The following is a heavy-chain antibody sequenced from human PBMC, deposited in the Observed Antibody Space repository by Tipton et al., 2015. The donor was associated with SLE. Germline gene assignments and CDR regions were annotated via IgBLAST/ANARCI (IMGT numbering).Heavy chain of an antibody. V-gene: IGHV4-61*09. Sequence: LSLTCTVSGGSISSGPYYWSWIRQPAGKGLEWIGHMYTSGSVNYNPSLKSRVTISGDRSKNQFSLTLHSVTAADTAVYYCARDDSQGASAFDYWGQGTLLTVSS. CDR2: MYTSGSV. CDR1: GGSISSGPYY. CDR3: ARDDSQGASAFDY. D-gene: IGHD1-26*01. J-gene: IGHJ4*02.